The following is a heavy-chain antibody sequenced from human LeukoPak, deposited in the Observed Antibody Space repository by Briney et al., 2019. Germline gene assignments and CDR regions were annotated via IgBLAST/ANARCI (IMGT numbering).Heavy chain of an antibody. V-gene: IGHV3-23*01. Sequence: HPGGSLRLSCAASGFTFSSYGMSWVRQAPGKGLEWVSAISGSGGSTYYADSVKGRFTISRDNSKNTLYLQMNSLRAEDTAVYYCAKVGWAAGIDRLKSFFDYWGQGTLVTVSS. CDR2: ISGSGGST. CDR3: AKVGWAAGIDRLKSFFDY. J-gene: IGHJ4*02. D-gene: IGHD6-13*01. CDR1: GFTFSSYG.